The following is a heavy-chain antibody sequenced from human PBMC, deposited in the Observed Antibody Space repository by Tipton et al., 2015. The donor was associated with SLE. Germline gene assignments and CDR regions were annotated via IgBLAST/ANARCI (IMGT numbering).Heavy chain of an antibody. CDR3: ARDRIIMYRGALGV. CDR2: IYSGGTT. D-gene: IGHD3-10*01. Sequence: SLRLSCAASGFSVSGHYMSWVRQAPGKGLEWVSVIYSGGTTCYADSVKGRFTISRDSSENTLYLQMNSLRAEDTAVYYCARDRIIMYRGALGVWGKGTTVTVSS. CDR1: GFSVSGHY. V-gene: IGHV3-66*02. J-gene: IGHJ6*04.